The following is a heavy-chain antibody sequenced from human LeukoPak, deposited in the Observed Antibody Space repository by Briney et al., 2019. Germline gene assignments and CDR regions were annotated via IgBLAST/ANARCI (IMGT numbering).Heavy chain of an antibody. D-gene: IGHD5-24*01. J-gene: IGHJ4*02. CDR2: ISSSSSYT. Sequence: PGGSLRLSCAASGFTFSDYYMSWSRQAPGKGLEWVSYISSSSSYTNYADSVKGRFTISRDNAKNSLYLQMNSLRAEDTAVYYCARERDGYNPFDYWGQGTLVTVSS. V-gene: IGHV3-11*06. CDR1: GFTFSDYY. CDR3: ARERDGYNPFDY.